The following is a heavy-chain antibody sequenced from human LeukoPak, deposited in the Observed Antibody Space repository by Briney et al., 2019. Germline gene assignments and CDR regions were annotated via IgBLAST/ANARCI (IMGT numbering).Heavy chain of an antibody. CDR2: IYHSGST. CDR1: GGSISSGGYY. V-gene: IGHV4-30-2*01. CDR3: ARVGVIAIVFDY. Sequence: PSQTLSLTCTVSGGSISSGGYYWRWIRQPPGKGLEWIGYIYHSGSTYYNPSLKSRVTISVDRSKNQFSLKLSSVTAADTAVYYCARVGVIAIVFDYWGQGTLVTVSS. D-gene: IGHD2-21*01. J-gene: IGHJ4*02.